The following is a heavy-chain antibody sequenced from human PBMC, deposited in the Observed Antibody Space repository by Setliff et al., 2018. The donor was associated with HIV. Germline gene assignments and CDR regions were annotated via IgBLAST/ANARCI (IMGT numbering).Heavy chain of an antibody. J-gene: IGHJ4*02. V-gene: IGHV1-3*01. Sequence: GASVKVSCKASGYTFTSYAMHWVRQAPGQRLEWMGWINAGNGNTKYSQKFQGRVTITRDTSASTAYMELRILRSEDTAVYYCAREGSYSHFDYWGQGTLVTVSS. CDR3: AREGSYSHFDY. D-gene: IGHD4-4*01. CDR2: INAGNGNT. CDR1: GYTFTSYA.